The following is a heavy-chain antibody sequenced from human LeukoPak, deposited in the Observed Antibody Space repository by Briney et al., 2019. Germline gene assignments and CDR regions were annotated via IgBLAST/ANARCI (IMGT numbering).Heavy chain of an antibody. J-gene: IGHJ3*01. V-gene: IGHV3-21*04. Sequence: PGGSLRLSCAASGFTSSSYSMNWVRQAPGKGLEWVSSISSSSSYIYYADSVKGRFTISRDNSKNIPCLQMNGLRAEDTALYYCAKVVGIWIGEMFDAFDVWGHGTMVAVSS. CDR3: AKVVGIWIGEMFDAFDV. CDR2: ISSSSSYI. CDR1: GFTSSSYS. D-gene: IGHD3-10*01.